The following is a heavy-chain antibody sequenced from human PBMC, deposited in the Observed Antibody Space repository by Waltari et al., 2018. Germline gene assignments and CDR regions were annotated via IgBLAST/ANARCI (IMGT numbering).Heavy chain of an antibody. CDR3: ARNIAVAEFDY. CDR1: GYSISSGYY. Sequence: QVQLQESGPGLVKPSETLSLTCAVSGYSISSGYYWGWIRQPPGKGLEWIGSIYPSGSTYYNPSLKSRVTISVDTSKNQFSLKLSSVTAADTAVYYCARNIAVAEFDYWGQGTLVTVSS. V-gene: IGHV4-38-2*01. J-gene: IGHJ4*02. D-gene: IGHD6-19*01. CDR2: IYPSGST.